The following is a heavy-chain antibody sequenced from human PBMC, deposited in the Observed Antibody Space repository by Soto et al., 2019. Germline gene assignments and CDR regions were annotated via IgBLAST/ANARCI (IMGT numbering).Heavy chain of an antibody. CDR1: GGTFSSYA. J-gene: IGHJ4*02. CDR3: ARHLHPTTGYCPSTSCYRFDY. V-gene: IGHV1-69*13. CDR2: IIPIFGTA. Sequence: SVKVSCKASGGTFSSYAISLVRQAPGQGLEWMGGIIPIFGTANYAQKFQGRVTITADESTSTAYMELSSLRAEDTAVYYCARHLHPTTGYCPSTSCYRFDYWGQGTLVTVSS. D-gene: IGHD2-2*01.